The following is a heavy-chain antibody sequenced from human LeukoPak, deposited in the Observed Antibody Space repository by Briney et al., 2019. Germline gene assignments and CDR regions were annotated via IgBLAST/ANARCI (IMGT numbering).Heavy chain of an antibody. D-gene: IGHD4-17*01. V-gene: IGHV3-30-3*01. Sequence: PGGSLRLSCAASGFTFSSYAMHWVRQAPGKGLEWVAVISYDGSNEYYADSVKGRFTISRDNSKNTLYLQMNSLRAEDAAVYYCARDLSYGDYEYYYGMDVWGQGTTVTVSS. CDR3: ARDLSYGDYEYYYGMDV. CDR2: ISYDGSNE. J-gene: IGHJ6*02. CDR1: GFTFSSYA.